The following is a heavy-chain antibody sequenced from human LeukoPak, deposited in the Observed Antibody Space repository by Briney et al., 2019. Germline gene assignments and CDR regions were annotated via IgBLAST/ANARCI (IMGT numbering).Heavy chain of an antibody. CDR1: GFTFSSYS. J-gene: IGHJ3*02. Sequence: PGGSLRLSCAASGFTFSSYSISWVRQAPGKGLEWVSSIYSTTTYIYYADSVKGRFTISRDNAKNSLYLQMNSLRAEDTAVYYCARDQFIHAFDIWGQGTMVTVSS. D-gene: IGHD5-24*01. CDR2: IYSTTTYI. CDR3: ARDQFIHAFDI. V-gene: IGHV3-21*01.